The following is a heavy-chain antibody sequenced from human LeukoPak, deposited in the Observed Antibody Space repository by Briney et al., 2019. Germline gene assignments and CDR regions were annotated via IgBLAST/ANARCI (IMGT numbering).Heavy chain of an antibody. CDR3: ARGLSSSWRTFDY. CDR1: GFTFSTYS. J-gene: IGHJ4*02. D-gene: IGHD6-13*01. CDR2: ISGRSDYI. V-gene: IGHV3-21*06. Sequence: PGGSLRLSCAASGFTFSTYSMTGVRQAPGKGLEWVSSISGRSDYIYYADSVKGRFTISRDNAKNSLYLQMNSLRAEDTAVYYCARGLSSSWRTFDYWGQGTLVTVSS.